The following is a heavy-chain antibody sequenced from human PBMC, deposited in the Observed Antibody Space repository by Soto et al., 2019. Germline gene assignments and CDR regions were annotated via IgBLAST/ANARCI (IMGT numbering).Heavy chain of an antibody. CDR2: ISGSGGST. CDR1: GFTFSSYA. V-gene: IGHV3-23*01. CDR3: SKVSPIAAAGFPHQLRFYYYGMDV. J-gene: IGHJ6*02. D-gene: IGHD6-13*01. Sequence: EEQLLESGGGLVQPGGSLRLSCAASGFTFSSYAMSWVRQAPGKGLEWVSAISGSGGSTYYADSVKGRFTISRDNSKNTLYLHMKSLRAEVTAVYYCSKVSPIAAAGFPHQLRFYYYGMDVWGQGTTVTVS.